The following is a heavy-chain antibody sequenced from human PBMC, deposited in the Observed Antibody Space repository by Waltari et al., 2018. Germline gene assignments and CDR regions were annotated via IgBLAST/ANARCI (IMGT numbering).Heavy chain of an antibody. V-gene: IGHV3-30*18. CDR3: AKDGSSGWSY. CDR1: GFTFSSYG. J-gene: IGHJ4*02. D-gene: IGHD6-19*01. CDR2: ISYDGSNK. Sequence: QVQLVESGGGVVQPGRSLRLSCAASGFTFSSYGMHWVRHAPGKGLEWVAVISYDGSNKYYADSVKGRFTISRDNSKNTLYLQMNSLRAEDTAVYYCAKDGSSGWSYWGQGTLVTVSS.